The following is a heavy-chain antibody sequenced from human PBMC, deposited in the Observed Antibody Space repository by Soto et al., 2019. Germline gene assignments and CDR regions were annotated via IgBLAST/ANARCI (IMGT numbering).Heavy chain of an antibody. Sequence: QVQLVQSGAEVKKPGSSVKVSCKASGGTFSSYAISWVRQAPGQGLEWMGGIIPIFGTANYAQKFQGRVTITADESTSTAYMELSSLRSEDTAVYYCARDGYYYDSSGYYYYFDCWGQGTPVTVSS. V-gene: IGHV1-69*12. CDR2: IIPIFGTA. CDR1: GGTFSSYA. D-gene: IGHD3-22*01. J-gene: IGHJ4*02. CDR3: ARDGYYYDSSGYYYYFDC.